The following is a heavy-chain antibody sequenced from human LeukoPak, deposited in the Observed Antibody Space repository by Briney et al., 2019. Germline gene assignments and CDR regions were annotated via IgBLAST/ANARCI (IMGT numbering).Heavy chain of an antibody. CDR2: VYYNGNT. D-gene: IGHD3-22*01. J-gene: IGHJ4*02. CDR3: ARDSSGYYPELNYYFDY. CDR1: GVSVTRGAYY. V-gene: IGHV4-30-2*01. Sequence: SQTLSFTGTGSGVSVTRGAYYWTWIRQPPGKGLEWIGHVYYNGNTDYNPSLKSRVAMSVDKSNNQFSLKLSSVTAADTAVYYCARDSSGYYPELNYYFDYWGQGTLVTVSS.